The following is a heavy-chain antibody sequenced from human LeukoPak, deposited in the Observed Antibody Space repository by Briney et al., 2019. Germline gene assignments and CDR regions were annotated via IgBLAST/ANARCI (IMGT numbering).Heavy chain of an antibody. V-gene: IGHV4-59*01. D-gene: IGHD6-6*01. CDR1: GGSISSYY. J-gene: IGHJ4*02. CDR2: IYCSGST. Sequence: SETLSLTCTVSGGSISSYYWSWIRQPPGKGLEWIGYIYCSGSTNYNPSLKSRVTISVDTSKNQFSLKLSSVTAADTAVYYCARHAGSSPFDYWGQGTLVTVSS. CDR3: ARHAGSSPFDY.